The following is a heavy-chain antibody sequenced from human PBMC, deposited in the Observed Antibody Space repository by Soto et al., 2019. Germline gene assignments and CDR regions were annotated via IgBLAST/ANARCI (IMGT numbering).Heavy chain of an antibody. V-gene: IGHV1-69*02. CDR1: GGTFSSSS. D-gene: IGHD4-17*01. CDR2: IIPILGVT. J-gene: IGHJ6*02. Sequence: QVQLVQSGAEVKKPGSSVKVSCKASGGTFSSSSITWVRQAPGQGLEWMGRIIPILGVTNYAQQFQGRVTITADNSTNTAHMEMNRLRSEDTAMYYCARGSTVTSNGMDVWGQGTTVTVSS. CDR3: ARGSTVTSNGMDV.